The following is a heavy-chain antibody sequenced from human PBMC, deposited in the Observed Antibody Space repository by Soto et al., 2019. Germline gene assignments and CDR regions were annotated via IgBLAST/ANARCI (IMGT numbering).Heavy chain of an antibody. V-gene: IGHV4-59*08. D-gene: IGHD1-1*01. CDR2: ISYTGST. CDR3: ARHYPIGNNWNYFDY. J-gene: IGHJ4*02. CDR1: GGSISSYY. Sequence: SESLSITCGVCGGSISSYYWGWIRQPPGKGLEWIGYISYTGSTDYSPSLKSRVTISVDTSKNQFSLKVRSVTAADTAIYFCARHYPIGNNWNYFDYWGRGTLVTVSS.